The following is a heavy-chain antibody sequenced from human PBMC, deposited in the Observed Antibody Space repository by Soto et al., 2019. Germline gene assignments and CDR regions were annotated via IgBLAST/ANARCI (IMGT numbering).Heavy chain of an antibody. CDR3: ARGHYYYGMDV. V-gene: IGHV4-30-2*01. CDR2: IYYSGTT. CDR1: NGSVSSGTYS. J-gene: IGHJ6*02. Sequence: LSLTCTVSNGSVSSGTYSWSWVRQPPGKGLEWIGYIYYSGTTYYTPSLKSRLTMSMDRANDHFSLNLTSVTAADTAVYFCARGHYYYGMDVWGQGITVTVSS.